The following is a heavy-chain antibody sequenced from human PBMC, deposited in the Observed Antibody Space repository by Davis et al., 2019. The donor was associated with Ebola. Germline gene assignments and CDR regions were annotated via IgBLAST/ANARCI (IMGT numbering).Heavy chain of an antibody. CDR2: LSGSGAST. CDR1: GFTFSSHA. J-gene: IGHJ4*02. V-gene: IGHV3-23*01. D-gene: IGHD3-22*01. Sequence: GESLKISCSASGFTFSSHAMTWVRQAPGKGLQLISTLSGSGASTYYAYSVQGRFTIYRDNSKNTVYLQMNSLKAEDTAVYYCAKVYFDSSGYFSPPLNYWGQGTLVTVSS. CDR3: AKVYFDSSGYFSPPLNY.